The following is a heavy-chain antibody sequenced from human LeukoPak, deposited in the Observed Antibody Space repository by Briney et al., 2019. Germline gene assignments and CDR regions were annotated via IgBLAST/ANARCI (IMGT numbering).Heavy chain of an antibody. J-gene: IGHJ6*02. CDR1: GYTFTDYY. CDR2: INPYTGDT. Sequence: EASVKVSCKSSGYTFTDYYIHWLRQAPGQGLEWMGWINPYTGDTTYAQKFQGRLTVTRETSVTTVYMDLNSLGSDDTAVYYCAKDWEFCGGDCFHAMDVWGQGTTV. D-gene: IGHD2-21*02. CDR3: AKDWEFCGGDCFHAMDV. V-gene: IGHV1-2*02.